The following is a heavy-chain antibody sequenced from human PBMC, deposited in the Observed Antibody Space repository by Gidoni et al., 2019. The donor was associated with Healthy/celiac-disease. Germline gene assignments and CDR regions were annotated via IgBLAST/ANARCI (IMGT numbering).Heavy chain of an antibody. CDR1: GGSFSGYY. CDR3: ARVWGDWGAFDI. V-gene: IGHV4-34*01. J-gene: IGHJ3*02. Sequence: QVQLQQWGAGLLKPSETLSLTCAVYGGSFSGYYWSWIRQPPGKGLEWIGEINHSGSTNYHPSLKSRVTISVDTSKNQFSLKLSSVTAADTAVYYCARVWGDWGAFDIWGQGTMVTVSS. CDR2: INHSGST. D-gene: IGHD2-21*02.